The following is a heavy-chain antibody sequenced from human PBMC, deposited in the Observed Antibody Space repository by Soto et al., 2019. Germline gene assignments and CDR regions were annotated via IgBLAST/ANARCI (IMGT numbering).Heavy chain of an antibody. CDR2: MNPNSGNT. CDR3: ARVGYCSSTSCYVSWFDP. CDR1: GYTFTSYD. J-gene: IGHJ5*02. D-gene: IGHD2-2*01. Sequence: ASAKVSCKASGYTFTSYDINWLRQATGQGLEWMGWMNPNSGNTGYAQKFQGRVTMTRNTSISTAYMELSSLRSEDTAVYYCARVGYCSSTSCYVSWFDPWGQGTLVTVSS. V-gene: IGHV1-8*01.